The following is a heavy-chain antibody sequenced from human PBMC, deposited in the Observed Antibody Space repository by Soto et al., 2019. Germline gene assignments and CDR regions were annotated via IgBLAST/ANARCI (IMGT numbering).Heavy chain of an antibody. CDR1: GFTFSSYA. J-gene: IGHJ4*02. Sequence: PGGSLRLSCASSGFTFSSYAMSCFRQAPGKGLEWVSAISGSGGSTYYADSVKGRFTISRDNSKNTLYLQMNSLRAEDTAVYFCARLMGTSFDLWGQGTLVTVSS. CDR3: ARLMGTSFDL. CDR2: ISGSGGST. D-gene: IGHD2-8*01. V-gene: IGHV3-23*01.